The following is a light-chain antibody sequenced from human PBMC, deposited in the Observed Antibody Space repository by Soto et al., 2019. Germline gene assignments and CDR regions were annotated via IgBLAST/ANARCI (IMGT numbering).Light chain of an antibody. CDR3: CSYDGDYTNYV. Sequence: QSALAQPRSVSGSPGQSFTISCTGTSSDVGGYNYVSWYQHHPGKAPKLMIYVVSKRPSGVHDRFSGYKSGNTASLTISGLQDEDEADYYSCSYDGDYTNYVFGDGKKVTVL. CDR1: SSDVGGYNY. J-gene: IGLJ1*01. CDR2: VVS. V-gene: IGLV2-11*01.